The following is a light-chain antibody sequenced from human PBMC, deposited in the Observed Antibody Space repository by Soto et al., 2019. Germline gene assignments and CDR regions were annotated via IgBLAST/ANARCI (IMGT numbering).Light chain of an antibody. Sequence: QSVLTQPRSVCGSPGESVTIFCTGTSCDVGGYNYVSWYQHHPGKAPKLMIYDVTKRPSGVRDRFSASKSGNTASLTISGLQAEDEADYCCCSYAGSYIYDLGTGPKVTVL. V-gene: IGLV2-11*01. CDR1: SCDVGGYNY. J-gene: IGLJ1*01. CDR2: DVT. CDR3: CSYAGSYIYD.